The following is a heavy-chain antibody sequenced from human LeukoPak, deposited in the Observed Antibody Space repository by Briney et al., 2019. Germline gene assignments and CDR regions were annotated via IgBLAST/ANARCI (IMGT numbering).Heavy chain of an antibody. J-gene: IGHJ1*01. CDR2: IFHDGTT. CDR1: GGSISSSSYY. D-gene: IGHD3-22*01. Sequence: PSETLSLTCTVSGGSISSSSYYWGWIRQPPGKGLEWIGDIFHDGTTNFNPSLKSRLTISTDESKNQFSLKLSSVTAADTAVYYCARLGLYDSSGYYYVWGQGTLVTVSS. CDR3: ARLGLYDSSGYYYV. V-gene: IGHV4-39*07.